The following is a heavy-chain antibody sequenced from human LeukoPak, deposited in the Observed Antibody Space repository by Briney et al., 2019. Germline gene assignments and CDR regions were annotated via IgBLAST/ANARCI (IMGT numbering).Heavy chain of an antibody. CDR1: GGSISSYY. J-gene: IGHJ3*02. D-gene: IGHD4-17*01. Sequence: SETLSLTCTVSGGSISSYYWSWIRQHAGKGLEWIGRIYTSGSTNYNPSLKSRVTMSVDTSKNQFSLKLSSVTAADTAVYYCARDDYGDSDDAFDIWGQGTMVTVSS. V-gene: IGHV4-4*07. CDR3: ARDDYGDSDDAFDI. CDR2: IYTSGST.